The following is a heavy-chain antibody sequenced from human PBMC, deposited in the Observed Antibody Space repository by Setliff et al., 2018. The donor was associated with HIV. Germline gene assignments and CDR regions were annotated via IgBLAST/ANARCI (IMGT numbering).Heavy chain of an antibody. D-gene: IGHD3-22*01. V-gene: IGHV3-49*04. Sequence: RLSCTASGFTFGDYTMSWVRQAPGKGLEWVGFIRSKAYGGTTEYAASVKGRFTISRDDSKSIAYVQMISLKTEDTAVYYCTRGHYYDTSGSFRGVYYYYYGMDVWGQG. J-gene: IGHJ6*02. CDR3: TRGHYYDTSGSFRGVYYYYYGMDV. CDR1: GFTFGDYT. CDR2: IRSKAYGGTT.